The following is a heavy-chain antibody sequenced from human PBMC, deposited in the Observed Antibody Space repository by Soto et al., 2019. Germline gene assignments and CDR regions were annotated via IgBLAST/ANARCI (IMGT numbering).Heavy chain of an antibody. CDR1: GFNFRSDT. CDR3: AREYRATVTTPYFDY. V-gene: IGHV3-21*01. D-gene: IGHD4-17*01. J-gene: IGHJ4*02. CDR2: ISSSSTYT. Sequence: GGSLRLSCAASGFNFRSDTMNWVRQAPGKGLEWVSSISSSSTYTYYADSVKGRFTISRDNAKNSLYLQMNNLRAEDTAVYYCAREYRATVTTPYFDYWGQGTLVTVSS.